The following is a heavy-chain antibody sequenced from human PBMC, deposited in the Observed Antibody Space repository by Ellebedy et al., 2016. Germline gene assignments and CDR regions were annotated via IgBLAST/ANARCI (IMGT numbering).Heavy chain of an antibody. CDR2: INNDGGDT. Sequence: GGSLRLXXATSGFTFSNYWMPWVRQAPGQGLVWVSRINNDGGDTFYAESVKGRFIISRDNSMNTLFLQMNNLRPDDTALYFCAKDWRWNANNFGMNVWGQGAAVTVFS. D-gene: IGHD1/OR15-1a*01. V-gene: IGHV3-74*01. CDR1: GFTFSNYW. J-gene: IGHJ6*02. CDR3: AKDWRWNANNFGMNV.